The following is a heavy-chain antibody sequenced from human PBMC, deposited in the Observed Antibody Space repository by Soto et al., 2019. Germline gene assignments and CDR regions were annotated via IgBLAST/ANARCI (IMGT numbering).Heavy chain of an antibody. Sequence: PGGSLRLSCAASGFRFDDYAMHWVRQAPGKGLEWVSGISWPSGSIGYAASVKGRFTISRDNDGNSLFLQMNGLRSDDTALYYCARTTVTTGFYYGMDLWGQGTMVTVSS. V-gene: IGHV3-9*01. D-gene: IGHD4-17*01. J-gene: IGHJ6*02. CDR3: ARTTVTTGFYYGMDL. CDR1: GFRFDDYA. CDR2: ISWPSGSI.